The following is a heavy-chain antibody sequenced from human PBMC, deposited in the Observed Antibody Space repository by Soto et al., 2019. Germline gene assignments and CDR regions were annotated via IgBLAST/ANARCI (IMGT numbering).Heavy chain of an antibody. D-gene: IGHD2-2*01. V-gene: IGHV1-46*01. CDR1: GYTFTSYY. J-gene: IGHJ6*02. CDR2: INPSGGST. Sequence: GASVKVSCKASGYTFTSYYMHWVRQAPGQGLEWMGIINPSGGSTSYAQKFQGRVTMTRDTSTSTVYMELSSLRSEDTAVYYCARDGGIVVVPEGETYYGMDVWGQGTTVTVSS. CDR3: ARDGGIVVVPEGETYYGMDV.